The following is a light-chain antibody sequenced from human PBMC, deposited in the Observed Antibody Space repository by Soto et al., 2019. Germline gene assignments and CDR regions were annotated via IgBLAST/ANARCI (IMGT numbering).Light chain of an antibody. CDR1: QSISSY. Sequence: DIQMTQSPSSLSASVGDRVTITCRASQSISSYLNWYQQKPGKAPKLLIYAASSLQSGVPSRFSGSGSGTDFTLTITSLQPEDFATYYCKQIYSTPYTFGRGTKREIK. J-gene: IGKJ2*01. CDR3: KQIYSTPYT. CDR2: AAS. V-gene: IGKV1-39*01.